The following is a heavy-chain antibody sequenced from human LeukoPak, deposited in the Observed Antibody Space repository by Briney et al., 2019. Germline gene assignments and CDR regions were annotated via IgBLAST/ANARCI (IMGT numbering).Heavy chain of an antibody. J-gene: IGHJ5*02. CDR2: IYSGGST. Sequence: GGSLRLSCAASGFTFSSCAMSWVRQAPGKGLEWVSVIYSGGSTYYADSVKGRFTISRDNSKNTLYLQMNSLRAEDTAVYYCARAPRGDNRFDPWGQGTLVTVSS. V-gene: IGHV3-53*01. CDR3: ARAPRGDNRFDP. CDR1: GFTFSSCA.